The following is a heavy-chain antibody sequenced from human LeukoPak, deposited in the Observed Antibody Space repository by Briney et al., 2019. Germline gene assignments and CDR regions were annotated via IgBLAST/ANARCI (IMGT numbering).Heavy chain of an antibody. CDR2: INPNSGGT. Sequence: ASVTVSCKASGYTFIDYYIHWVRQAPGQGPEWMGWINPNSGGTNYAQKLQGKVTMTRDTSITMTYMELSGLRSDDTAMYYCARDSITLPGAYFDYWGQGTLVTVSS. D-gene: IGHD1-14*01. J-gene: IGHJ4*02. V-gene: IGHV1-2*02. CDR1: GYTFIDYY. CDR3: ARDSITLPGAYFDY.